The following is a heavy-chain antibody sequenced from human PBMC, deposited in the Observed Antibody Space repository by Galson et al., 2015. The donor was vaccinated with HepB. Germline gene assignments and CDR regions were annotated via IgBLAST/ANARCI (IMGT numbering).Heavy chain of an antibody. V-gene: IGHV6-1*01. CDR3: GRGIGSALDV. J-gene: IGHJ3*01. Sequence: CAISGDSVSSNIVAWNWIRQSPSRGLEWLGRTYYRSKRYNDYAVSLRSRIQINPDTSKNQFSLQLNSVTPEDTAVYYCGRGIGSALDVWDQGTVVTVSS. D-gene: IGHD3-10*01. CDR2: TYYRSKRYN. CDR1: GDSVSSNIVA.